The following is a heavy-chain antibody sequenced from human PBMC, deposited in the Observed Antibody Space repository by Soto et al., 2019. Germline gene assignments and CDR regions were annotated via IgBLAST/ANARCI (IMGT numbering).Heavy chain of an antibody. D-gene: IGHD3-22*01. V-gene: IGHV4-59*01. J-gene: IGHJ5*02. CDR3: ASSGIVGREVNTWFDP. CDR1: AGSITTSS. Sequence: PSETLSLTCTVSAGSITTSSWSWIRQPLGKALEWIGYISYRGSTNYNPSLKSRLTISIDTSKSQISLKLTSMTTADTAVYYCASSGIVGREVNTWFDPGGQGTLVTVSS. CDR2: ISYRGST.